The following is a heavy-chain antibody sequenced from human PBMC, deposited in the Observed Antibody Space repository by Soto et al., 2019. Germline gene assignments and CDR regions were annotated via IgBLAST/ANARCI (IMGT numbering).Heavy chain of an antibody. CDR3: ARGSWGSSGYFAFDY. J-gene: IGHJ4*02. V-gene: IGHV3-53*01. CDR2: IYSVGST. D-gene: IGHD3-22*01. Sequence: GGSLRLSCAASGFTVSSNYMSWVHQAPGKGLEWVSAIYSVGSTYYADSVKGRFTISRDISKDTLYLQMNSLRSDDTAVYYCARGSWGSSGYFAFDYWGQGTLVTVSS. CDR1: GFTVSSNY.